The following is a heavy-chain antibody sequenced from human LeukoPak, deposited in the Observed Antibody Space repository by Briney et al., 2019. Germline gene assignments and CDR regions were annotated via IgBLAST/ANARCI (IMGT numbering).Heavy chain of an antibody. J-gene: IGHJ3*02. Sequence: GGSLRLSCAASGFSFGSYAMSWVRQAAGKGLEWVSEICGSVSGSGGSTYYADSVKGRFTISRDNSKNTLYLQMNSLRAEDTAVYYCANYVIRTYYYDSSGYSSFSGDAFDIWGQGTMVTVSS. D-gene: IGHD3-22*01. CDR3: ANYVIRTYYYDSSGYSSFSGDAFDI. V-gene: IGHV3-23*01. CDR1: GFSFGSYA. CDR2: ICGSVSGSGGST.